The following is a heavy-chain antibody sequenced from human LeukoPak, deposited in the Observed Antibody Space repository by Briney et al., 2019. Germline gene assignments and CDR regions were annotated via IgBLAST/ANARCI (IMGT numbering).Heavy chain of an antibody. Sequence: GESLQISCKGSGYTFTNYWIAWVRQMPGKGLEWMGIIYPGDSETRYSPSFQDQVIISADKSINIAYLQWSSLKASDTAMYYCTRRDYWGQGTLVTVST. CDR1: GYTFTNYW. V-gene: IGHV5-51*01. J-gene: IGHJ4*02. CDR3: TRRDY. CDR2: IYPGDSET.